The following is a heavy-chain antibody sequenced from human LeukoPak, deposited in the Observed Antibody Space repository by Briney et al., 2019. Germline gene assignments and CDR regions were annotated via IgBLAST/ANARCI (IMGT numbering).Heavy chain of an antibody. CDR1: GYTFTSYG. J-gene: IGHJ3*02. V-gene: IGHV1-8*03. CDR3: ARWSAAGHDAFDI. Sequence: RASVKVSCKASGYTFTSYGISWVRQAPGQGLEWMGWMNPNSGNTGYAQKFQGRVTITRNTSISTAYMELSSLRSEDTAVYYCARWSAAGHDAFDIWGQGTMVTVSS. CDR2: MNPNSGNT. D-gene: IGHD6-13*01.